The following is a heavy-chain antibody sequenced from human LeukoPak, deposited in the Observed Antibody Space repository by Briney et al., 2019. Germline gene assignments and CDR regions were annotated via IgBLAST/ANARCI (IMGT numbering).Heavy chain of an antibody. CDR3: AKDPAKYSYRLGNYFDY. V-gene: IGHV3-30*18. J-gene: IGHJ4*02. Sequence: PGGSLRLSCAASGFTFSSYGMHWVRQAPGKGLEWVAVISYDGSNKYYADSVKGRFTISRDNSKNTLYLQMNSLRAEDTAVYYCAKDPAKYSYRLGNYFDYWGQGTLVTVSS. D-gene: IGHD5-18*01. CDR2: ISYDGSNK. CDR1: GFTFSSYG.